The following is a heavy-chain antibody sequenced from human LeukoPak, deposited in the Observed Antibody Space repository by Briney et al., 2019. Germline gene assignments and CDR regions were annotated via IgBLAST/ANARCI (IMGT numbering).Heavy chain of an antibody. V-gene: IGHV3-20*04. D-gene: IGHD3-9*01. J-gene: IGHJ4*02. CDR2: INWNGGST. CDR1: GFPFDDYG. CDR3: ARTNYDILTGYSKAIDY. Sequence: PGGSLRLSCAASGFPFDDYGMSWVRQAPGKGLEWVSHINWNGGSTGYADSVKGRFTISRNNAKNSLYLQMNSLRAEDTALYYCARTNYDILTGYSKAIDYWGQGTLVTVSS.